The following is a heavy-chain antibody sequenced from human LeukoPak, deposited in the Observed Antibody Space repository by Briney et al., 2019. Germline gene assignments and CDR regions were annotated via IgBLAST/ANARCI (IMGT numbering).Heavy chain of an antibody. V-gene: IGHV3-74*01. CDR1: GFTFSSHW. CDR3: ARPNCSGGSCYSSEFDY. Sequence: GGSLRLSCAASGFTFSSHWMHWVRQAPGKGLVWVSRIIGDGSSTSYADSVKGRFTISRDNAKNTLYLQMNSLRAEDTAVYYCARPNCSGGSCYSSEFDYWGQGTLVTVSS. D-gene: IGHD2-15*01. CDR2: IIGDGSST. J-gene: IGHJ4*02.